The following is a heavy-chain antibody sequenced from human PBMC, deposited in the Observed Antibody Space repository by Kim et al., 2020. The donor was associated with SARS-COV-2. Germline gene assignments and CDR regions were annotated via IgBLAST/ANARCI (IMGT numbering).Heavy chain of an antibody. Sequence: SETLSLTCAVYGGSFSGYYWSWIRQPPGKGLEWIGEINHSGSTNYNPSLKSRVTISVDTSKNQFSLKLSSVTAADTAVYYCARPDYYDSSGYYRSPLFDYWGQGTLVTVSS. CDR3: ARPDYYDSSGYYRSPLFDY. D-gene: IGHD3-22*01. CDR2: INHSGST. V-gene: IGHV4-34*01. J-gene: IGHJ4*02. CDR1: GGSFSGYY.